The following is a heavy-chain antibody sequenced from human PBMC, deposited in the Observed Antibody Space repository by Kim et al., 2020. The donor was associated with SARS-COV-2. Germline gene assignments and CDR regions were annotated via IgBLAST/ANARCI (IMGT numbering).Heavy chain of an antibody. J-gene: IGHJ4*02. D-gene: IGHD4-17*01. CDR1: GFTFSSYG. V-gene: IGHV3-30*03. CDR3: AMTRPYRRWLQTFDY. Sequence: GGSLRLSCVASGFTFSSYGMHWVRQAPGKGLEWVAVISYDGSNKYYADSVKGRFTISRDNSKNTLYLQMNSLRAEDTAVYYCAMTRPYRRWLQTFDYWGQGTLVTVSS. CDR2: ISYDGSNK.